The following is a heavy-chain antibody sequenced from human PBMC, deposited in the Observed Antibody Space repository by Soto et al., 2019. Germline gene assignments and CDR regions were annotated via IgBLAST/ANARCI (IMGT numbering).Heavy chain of an antibody. V-gene: IGHV1-69*13. J-gene: IGHJ6*02. CDR3: ARAYDVDIAIMMHHYRMEV. CDR2: IIPIFGTA. CDR1: GSTFSSYT. Sequence: SVKVSCKASGSTFSSYTISWVRQAPGQGLEWMGGIIPIFGTANYAQKFQGRVTITADESTSTAYMELSSLRSEDTAVFYCARAYDVDIAIMMHHYRMEVWGQRTPVNV. D-gene: IGHD5-18*01.